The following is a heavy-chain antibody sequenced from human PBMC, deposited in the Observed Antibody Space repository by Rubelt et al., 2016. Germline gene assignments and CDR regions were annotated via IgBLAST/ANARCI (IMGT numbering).Heavy chain of an antibody. CDR1: GFTFSSNS. V-gene: IGHV3-48*01. D-gene: IGHD4-17*01. CDR3: AKDGPSLHTYAVNPNA. J-gene: IGHJ5*02. CDR2: IGSSSRRI. Sequence: EVHLVESGGGLVQPGGSLRLSCAASGFTFSSNSMNWVRQAPGKGLEWVSYIGSSSRRIYYADSVKGRFTVSRDNAKNSLYLKMNSLRAEETAIYYCAKDGPSLHTYAVNPNAWGQGTLVTVSS.